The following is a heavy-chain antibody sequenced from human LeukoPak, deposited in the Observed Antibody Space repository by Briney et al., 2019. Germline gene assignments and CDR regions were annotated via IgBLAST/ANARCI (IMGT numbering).Heavy chain of an antibody. D-gene: IGHD3-16*01. CDR2: ISSSGST. CDR3: ARDGGYEGLDY. J-gene: IGHJ4*02. V-gene: IGHV4-34*01. Sequence: PSETLSLTCAVYGGSFSGYYWSWIRQPPGKGLEWIGRISSSGSTNYNPSLKSRVTISVDTSKNQFSLKLSSVTAADTAVYYCARDGGYEGLDYWGQGTLVTVSS. CDR1: GGSFSGYY.